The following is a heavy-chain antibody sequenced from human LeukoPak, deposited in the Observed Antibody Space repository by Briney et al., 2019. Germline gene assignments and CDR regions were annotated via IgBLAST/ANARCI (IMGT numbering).Heavy chain of an antibody. D-gene: IGHD1-1*01. J-gene: IGHJ4*02. CDR1: GFSFSDFS. V-gene: IGHV3-48*02. Sequence: GGSLRLSCAASGFSFSDFSMNWVRQAPGKGLEWVSYISTGSSSINYADSVKGRFTISTDNAKNSLYLQMNSLRDEDTAVYYCARDLNGGFDYWGQGTLVTVSS. CDR3: ARDLNGGFDY. CDR2: ISTGSSSI.